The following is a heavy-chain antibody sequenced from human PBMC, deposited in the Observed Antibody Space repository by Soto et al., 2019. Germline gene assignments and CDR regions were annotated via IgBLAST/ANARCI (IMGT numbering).Heavy chain of an antibody. Sequence: SETLSLTCTVSGGSISSYYWSWIRQPPGKGLEWIGYIYYSGSTNYNPSLKSRVTISVDTSKNPFSLKLSSVTAADTAVYYCARVTIFGVEPHMDVWGKGTTVTVSS. CDR1: GGSISSYY. CDR3: ARVTIFGVEPHMDV. J-gene: IGHJ6*03. D-gene: IGHD3-3*01. V-gene: IGHV4-59*01. CDR2: IYYSGST.